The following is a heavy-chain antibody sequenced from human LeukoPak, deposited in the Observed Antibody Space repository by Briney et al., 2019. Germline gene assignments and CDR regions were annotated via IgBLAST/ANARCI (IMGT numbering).Heavy chain of an antibody. CDR2: ISVTGDST. Sequence: GGSLRLSCSASGFTFSNYAMSWLRQAPGKGLEWVSSISVTGDSTYYADSVKGRFTISRDNSKSTLYLQMNSLRAEDTAVYYCAKVKGSSWGNSYFAYWGQGTLVTVSS. CDR3: AKVKGSSWGNSYFAY. V-gene: IGHV3-23*01. D-gene: IGHD6-13*01. CDR1: GFTFSNYA. J-gene: IGHJ4*02.